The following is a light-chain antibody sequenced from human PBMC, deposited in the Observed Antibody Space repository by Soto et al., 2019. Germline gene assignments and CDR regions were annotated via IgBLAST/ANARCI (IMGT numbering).Light chain of an antibody. CDR2: DVS. CDR1: SSDVGGYNY. Sequence: QSALTQPASVSGSPGQSITISCTGTSSDVGGYNYVSWYQQHPGKAPKLMIYDVSNRPTGVSNRFSGSKSGNTDSLTISGLKAEDEAEYYCSSYTSSNTVEFGGGTKLTDL. CDR3: SSYTSSNTVE. V-gene: IGLV2-14*03. J-gene: IGLJ2*01.